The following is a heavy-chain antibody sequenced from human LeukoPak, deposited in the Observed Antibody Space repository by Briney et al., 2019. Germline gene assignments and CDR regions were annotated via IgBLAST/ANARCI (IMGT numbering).Heavy chain of an antibody. CDR3: ARRPGYCSSTSCYQDAFDI. J-gene: IGHJ3*02. CDR1: GYSFTSYW. D-gene: IGHD2-2*01. Sequence: GESLKISCKGSGYSFTSYWIGWVRQMPGKGLEWMGTIYLGDSDTRYSPSFQGQVTISADKSISTAYLQWSSLKASDTAMYYCARRPGYCSSTSCYQDAFDIWGQGTMVTVSS. CDR2: IYLGDSDT. V-gene: IGHV5-51*01.